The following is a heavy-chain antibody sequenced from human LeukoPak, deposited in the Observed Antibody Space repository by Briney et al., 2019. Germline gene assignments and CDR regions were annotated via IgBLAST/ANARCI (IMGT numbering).Heavy chain of an antibody. CDR3: AKDLAGSYGDYDY. CDR2: ISGSGGST. Sequence: PGGSLRLSCAASGFTFSSYAMSWVRQAPGKGLEWFSAISGSGGSTYYADSVKGRFTISRDNSKNTLYLQMNSLRAEDTAVYYWAKDLAGSYGDYDYWGKGTLVTVSS. D-gene: IGHD4-17*01. V-gene: IGHV3-23*01. J-gene: IGHJ4*02. CDR1: GFTFSSYA.